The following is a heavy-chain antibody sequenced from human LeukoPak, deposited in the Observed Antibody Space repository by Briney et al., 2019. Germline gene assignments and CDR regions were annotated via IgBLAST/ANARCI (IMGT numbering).Heavy chain of an antibody. D-gene: IGHD6-19*01. V-gene: IGHV5-51*01. Sequence: GESLKISCKGSGYSLTSYWIGRVRKMPGKGLEVMGIIYPGDSDTKYSPAFQGQDTISADKFISTAHLQWGSLKASDTAIYYCARRQYRSGRDSWFDPWGQGNLVTVFS. CDR1: GYSLTSYW. J-gene: IGHJ5*02. CDR2: IYPGDSDT. CDR3: ARRQYRSGRDSWFDP.